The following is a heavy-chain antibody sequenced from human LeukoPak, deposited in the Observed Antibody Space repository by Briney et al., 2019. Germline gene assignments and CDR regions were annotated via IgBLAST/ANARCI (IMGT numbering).Heavy chain of an antibody. Sequence: PGRSLRLSCAASGFTFSSYAMHWVRQAPGKGLEWVAVISYDGSNKYYADSVRGRFTISRDNAKNTLYLQMNTLRAEDTAVYYCARDQIWAGGYIDYWGQGTLVTVSS. V-gene: IGHV3-30-3*01. D-gene: IGHD2-8*02. CDR1: GFTFSSYA. CDR2: ISYDGSNK. J-gene: IGHJ4*02. CDR3: ARDQIWAGGYIDY.